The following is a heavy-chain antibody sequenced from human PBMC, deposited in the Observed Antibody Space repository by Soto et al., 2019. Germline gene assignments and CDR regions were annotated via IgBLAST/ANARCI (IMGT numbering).Heavy chain of an antibody. Sequence: GGSLRLSCAASGLTFSSFWMSWVRQAPGKGPEWVASINQDGNNKQYVDSVKGRFTISRDNAENSLYLQMNSLRAEDTAVYYCARAPYDILTGPHFDYWGQGTLVTVSS. V-gene: IGHV3-7*01. CDR1: GLTFSSFW. D-gene: IGHD3-9*01. CDR3: ARAPYDILTGPHFDY. J-gene: IGHJ4*02. CDR2: INQDGNNK.